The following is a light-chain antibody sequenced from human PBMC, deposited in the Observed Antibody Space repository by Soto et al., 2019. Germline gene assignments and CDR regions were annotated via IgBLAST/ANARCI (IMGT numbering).Light chain of an antibody. Sequence: QSVLTQPPSVSGAPGQRVTISCTGSSSNIGAGYDVHWYQQLPGAAPKFLISGNSNRPSGVPDRFSGSKSGTSASLAITGLQVEDEADYYCQSYDNSLSASAHVIFGGGTKLTVL. CDR3: QSYDNSLSASAHVI. J-gene: IGLJ2*01. V-gene: IGLV1-40*01. CDR1: SSNIGAGYD. CDR2: GNS.